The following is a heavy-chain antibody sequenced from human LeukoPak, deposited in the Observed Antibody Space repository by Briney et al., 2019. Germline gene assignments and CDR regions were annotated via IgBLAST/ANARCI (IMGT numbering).Heavy chain of an antibody. Sequence: SETLSLTCTVSGVSISSSSYYWGWTRQPPGKGLEWIGSIDYSGSTYNNPSLKSRVTISVDTSKNQFSLKLSSVTAADTAGYYCARGERGGPNWFDPWGQGTLVTVSS. V-gene: IGHV4-39*07. J-gene: IGHJ5*02. CDR1: GVSISSSSYY. CDR3: ARGERGGPNWFDP. D-gene: IGHD2-15*01. CDR2: IDYSGST.